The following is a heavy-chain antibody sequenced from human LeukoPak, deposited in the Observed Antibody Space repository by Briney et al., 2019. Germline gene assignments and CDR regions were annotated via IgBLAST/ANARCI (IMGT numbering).Heavy chain of an antibody. Sequence: GGSLRLSCAASGFTFSSYAMSWVRQAPGKGLEWVSSISDSGSGTYYADSVKGRFTISRDNSKNTLYLQMNSLRVEDTAVYYCAKQYDFWSGPDYWGQGTLVTVSS. D-gene: IGHD3-3*01. CDR2: ISDSGSGT. CDR1: GFTFSSYA. V-gene: IGHV3-23*01. J-gene: IGHJ4*02. CDR3: AKQYDFWSGPDY.